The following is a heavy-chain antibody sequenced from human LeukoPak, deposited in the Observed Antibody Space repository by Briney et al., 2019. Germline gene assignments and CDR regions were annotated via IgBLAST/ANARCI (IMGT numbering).Heavy chain of an antibody. Sequence: GGSLRLSCAASGFTFSSYSMNWVRQAPGKGLEWVSSISSSSNYIYYADSVKGRFTTSRDNAKNSLFLQMNSLRAEDTAVYYCVLGYCSSTTCPGYWGQGTLVTVSS. D-gene: IGHD2-2*01. CDR2: ISSSSNYI. CDR3: VLGYCSSTTCPGY. J-gene: IGHJ4*02. CDR1: GFTFSSYS. V-gene: IGHV3-21*01.